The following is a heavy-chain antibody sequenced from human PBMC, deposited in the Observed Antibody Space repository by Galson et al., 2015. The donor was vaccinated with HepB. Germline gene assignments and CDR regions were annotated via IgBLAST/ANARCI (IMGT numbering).Heavy chain of an antibody. Sequence: SLRLSCAASGFTFSSYAMHWVRQAPGKGLEWVAVISYDGSNKYYADSVKGRFTISRDNSKNTLYLQMNSLRAEDTAVYYCARGGLARGQEDRGTIWDNDYWGQGTLVTVSS. D-gene: IGHD1-26*01. CDR3: ARGGLARGQEDRGTIWDNDY. CDR2: ISYDGSNK. V-gene: IGHV3-30*04. CDR1: GFTFSSYA. J-gene: IGHJ4*02.